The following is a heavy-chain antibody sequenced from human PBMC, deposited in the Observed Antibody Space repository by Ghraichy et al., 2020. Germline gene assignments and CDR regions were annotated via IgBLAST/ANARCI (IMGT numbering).Heavy chain of an antibody. CDR2: ISAYNGNT. CDR3: ARDREVPPAGTPYFDY. J-gene: IGHJ4*02. V-gene: IGHV1-18*04. CDR1: GYTFTSYG. Sequence: ASVKVSCKASGYTFTSYGISWVRQAPGQGLEWMGWISAYNGNTNYAQKLQGRVTMTTDTSTSTAYMELRSLRSDDTAVYYCARDREVPPAGTPYFDYWGQGTLVTVSS. D-gene: IGHD6-19*01.